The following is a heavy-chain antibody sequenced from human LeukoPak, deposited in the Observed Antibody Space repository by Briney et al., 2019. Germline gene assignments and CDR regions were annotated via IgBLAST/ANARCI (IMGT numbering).Heavy chain of an antibody. J-gene: IGHJ3*02. CDR2: ISGSGGST. Sequence: GGSLRLSCAVSGFTLSSYAMSWVRQAPGKGLEWVSAISGSGGSTYYADSVKGRFTISRDNSKNTLYLQMNSLRAEDTAVYYCASHRYSGSLDAFDIWGQGTMVTVSS. D-gene: IGHD1-26*01. V-gene: IGHV3-23*01. CDR3: ASHRYSGSLDAFDI. CDR1: GFTLSSYA.